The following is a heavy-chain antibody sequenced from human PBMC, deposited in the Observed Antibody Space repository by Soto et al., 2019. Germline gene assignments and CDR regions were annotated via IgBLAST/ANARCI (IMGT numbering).Heavy chain of an antibody. CDR2: IYPGDSDT. D-gene: IGHD4-17*01. J-gene: IGHJ3*02. CDR1: GYSFTSYW. CDR3: ARPNENDYGAKNDAFDI. V-gene: IGHV5-51*01. Sequence: GESLKISCKGSGYSFTSYWIGWVRQMPGKGLEWMGIIYPGDSDTRYSPSFQGQVTISADKSISTAYLQWSSLKASDTAMYYCARPNENDYGAKNDAFDIWGQGTRVTVSS.